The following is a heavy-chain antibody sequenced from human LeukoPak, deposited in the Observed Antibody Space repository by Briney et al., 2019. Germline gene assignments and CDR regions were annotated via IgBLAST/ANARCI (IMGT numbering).Heavy chain of an antibody. J-gene: IGHJ4*02. CDR1: GFRFDDYG. V-gene: IGHV3-9*01. Sequence: GRSLRLSCVGSGFRFDDYGMHWVRQAPGKGLEWVAGISWNSVTLEYGDSVKGRFTISRENARNSLFLQMNSLTVEDTALYYCAKSGPDTTMLHGFDNWGQGTLVTVSS. CDR2: ISWNSVTL. D-gene: IGHD5-18*01. CDR3: AKSGPDTTMLHGFDN.